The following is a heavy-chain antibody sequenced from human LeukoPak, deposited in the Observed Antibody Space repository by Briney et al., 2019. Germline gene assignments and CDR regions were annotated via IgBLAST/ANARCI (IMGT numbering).Heavy chain of an antibody. J-gene: IGHJ4*02. CDR1: GFSFSNYY. D-gene: IGHD2-21*01. V-gene: IGHV3-48*04. Sequence: GGPLRLSCKASGFSFSNYYMNWVRQAPGKGLEWLSHINGRGGIINYADSVKGRFTISRDNARNSLDLHMSSLGAEDTAVYYCAREGDGSRYYFDYWGQGILVTVSS. CDR2: INGRGGII. CDR3: AREGDGSRYYFDY.